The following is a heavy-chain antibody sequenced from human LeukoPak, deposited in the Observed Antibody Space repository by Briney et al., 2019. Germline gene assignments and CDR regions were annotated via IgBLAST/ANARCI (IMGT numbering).Heavy chain of an antibody. D-gene: IGHD2-15*01. V-gene: IGHV5-51*01. CDR3: ARRVGYCSGSSCEYFDY. CDR2: IYPGDSDT. CDR1: GYSFTSHW. J-gene: IGHJ4*02. Sequence: GVSLKISCKGSGYSFTSHWIGWVRQMPGKGLEWMGIIYPGDSDTRYSPSFQGQVTISADKSISTAYLQWSSLKASDSAMYYCARRVGYCSGSSCEYFDYWGQGTLVTVSS.